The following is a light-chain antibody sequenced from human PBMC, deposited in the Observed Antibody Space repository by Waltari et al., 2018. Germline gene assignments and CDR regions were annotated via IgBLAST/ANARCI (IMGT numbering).Light chain of an antibody. Sequence: QSALTQPASVSGSPGQSTTISCTGTSSDVGGYNIVSWYQQHPGKAPKLTIYEVSNRPSGVSNRFSGSKSGNTASLTISGLQAEDEADYYCTSYTSSSTLVFGTGTKVTVL. CDR3: TSYTSSSTLV. J-gene: IGLJ1*01. CDR1: SSDVGGYNI. V-gene: IGLV2-14*01. CDR2: EVS.